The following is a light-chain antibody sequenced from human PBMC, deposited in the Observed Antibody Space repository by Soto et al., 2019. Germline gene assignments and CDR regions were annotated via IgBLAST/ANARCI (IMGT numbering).Light chain of an antibody. CDR2: AAS. CDR1: QTISTY. J-gene: IGKJ4*01. V-gene: IGKV1-39*01. Sequence: DIQMTQSPSSLSASVGDRVTIACRASQTISTYLNWYQQKPGKAPKLLIYAASFLQSGVPSRFSGSGSGTDFTLTISSLQPEDFATYYCQQSYSTPLTFGGGTKVDIK. CDR3: QQSYSTPLT.